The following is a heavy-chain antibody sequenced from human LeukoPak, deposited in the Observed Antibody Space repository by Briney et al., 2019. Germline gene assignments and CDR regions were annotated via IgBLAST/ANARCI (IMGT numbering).Heavy chain of an antibody. V-gene: IGHV3-48*01. CDR3: AKNEVWWLPDS. J-gene: IGHJ4*02. D-gene: IGHD5-12*01. CDR2: ISSSAITI. CDR1: GFTFSSYS. Sequence: GGSLRLSCAASGFTFSSYSMNWVRQAPGKGLEWVSYISSSAITIYYADSVKGRFTISRDNSKNTLYLQMNSLRADDTALYYCAKNEVWWLPDSWGQGTLVIVSS.